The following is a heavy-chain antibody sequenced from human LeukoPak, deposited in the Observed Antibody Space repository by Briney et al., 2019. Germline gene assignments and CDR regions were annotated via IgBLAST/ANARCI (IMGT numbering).Heavy chain of an antibody. J-gene: IGHJ4*02. D-gene: IGHD3-3*01. Sequence: PGGSLRLSCAASGFTFSSYAMSWVRQAPGKGLEWVSAISGSGGSTYYADSVKGRFTISRDNSRNTLYLQMNSLRAEDTAVYYCAKDQGYDFWSGYGRNYWGQGTLVTVSS. V-gene: IGHV3-23*01. CDR1: GFTFSSYA. CDR3: AKDQGYDFWSGYGRNY. CDR2: ISGSGGST.